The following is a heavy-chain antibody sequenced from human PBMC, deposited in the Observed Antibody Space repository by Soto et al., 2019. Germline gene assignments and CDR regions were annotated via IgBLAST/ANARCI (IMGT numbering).Heavy chain of an antibody. CDR3: ARVKVRGAKNGAFGY. CDR1: GYTFTSYA. J-gene: IGHJ4*02. Sequence: ASVKVSCKASGYTFTSYAMHWVRQAPGQRLEWMGWINAGNGNTKYSQKFQGRVTITRDTSASTAYMELSSLRSEDTAVYYCARVKVRGAKNGAFGYWGQGTLVTVSS. V-gene: IGHV1-3*01. CDR2: INAGNGNT. D-gene: IGHD3-10*01.